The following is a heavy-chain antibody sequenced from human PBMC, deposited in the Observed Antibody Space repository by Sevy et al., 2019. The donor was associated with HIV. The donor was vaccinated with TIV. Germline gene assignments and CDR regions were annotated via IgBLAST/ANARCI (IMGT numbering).Heavy chain of an antibody. CDR3: ARDCSSASCHWGMDI. D-gene: IGHD2-2*01. CDR2: ISSRGSTI. Sequence: GGSLRLSCAASGFTFSDYYMSWIRQAPGKELEWVSYISSRGSTIYYADSVKGRFTISRDNAKNSLYLQMNSLRGEDTAVYYCARDCSSASCHWGMDIWGQGTTVTVSS. CDR1: GFTFSDYY. V-gene: IGHV3-11*01. J-gene: IGHJ6*02.